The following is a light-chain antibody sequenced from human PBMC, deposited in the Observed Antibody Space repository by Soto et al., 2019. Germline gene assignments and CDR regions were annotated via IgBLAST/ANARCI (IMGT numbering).Light chain of an antibody. CDR3: QQRSNWPLIT. J-gene: IGKJ5*01. CDR1: RRVTGN. CDR2: DAS. V-gene: IGKV3-11*01. Sequence: EIVLTQSPATLSLSPGERATLSCRPSRRVTGNLAWYQQKPGQAPRLLIYDASNRATGIPARFSGSGSGTDFTLTISSLEPEDFAVYYCQQRSNWPLITFGQGTRLEIK.